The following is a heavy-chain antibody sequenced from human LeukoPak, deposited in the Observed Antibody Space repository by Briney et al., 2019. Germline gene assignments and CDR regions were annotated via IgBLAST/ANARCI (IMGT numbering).Heavy chain of an antibody. Sequence: PSETLSLTCAVYGGSFSGYYWSWIRQPPGKGLEWIGEINHSGSTNYNPSLKRRVTISVDTSKNQFSLKLSSVTAADTAVYYCARRKAARPLSSWYFDLWGRGTLVTVSS. J-gene: IGHJ2*01. V-gene: IGHV4-34*01. CDR1: GGSFSGYY. CDR2: INHSGST. D-gene: IGHD6-6*01. CDR3: ARRKAARPLSSWYFDL.